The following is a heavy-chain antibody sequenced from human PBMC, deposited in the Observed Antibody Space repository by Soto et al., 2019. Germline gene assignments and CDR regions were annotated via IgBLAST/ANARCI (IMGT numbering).Heavy chain of an antibody. CDR2: TYYRSKWYN. J-gene: IGHJ3*02. Sequence: QVQLQQSGPGLVKPSQTLSLTCAISGDSVSSNSAAWNWIRQSPSRGLEWLGRTYYRSKWYNDYAVSVKSRIPINPDTSKNQFSLQLNSVTPEDTAVYYCARLRGPQWLVQGDDAFDIWGQGTMVTVSS. V-gene: IGHV6-1*01. CDR3: ARLRGPQWLVQGDDAFDI. CDR1: GDSVSSNSAA. D-gene: IGHD6-19*01.